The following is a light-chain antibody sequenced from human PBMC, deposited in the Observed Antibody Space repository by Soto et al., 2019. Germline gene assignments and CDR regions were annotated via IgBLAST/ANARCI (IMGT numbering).Light chain of an antibody. J-gene: IGKJ1*01. CDR1: QSVSNN. V-gene: IGKV3-15*01. CDR3: QQYNSWPYWT. CDR2: GSS. Sequence: EIVMTQSPATLSVSPGEIATLACRASQSVSNNLAWHQQTPCQTPMLLIHGSSTRDTGIPARFSCSRSGTEITLTTSSLHTDEFEVDYWQQYNSWPYWTFGQGPNVEIK.